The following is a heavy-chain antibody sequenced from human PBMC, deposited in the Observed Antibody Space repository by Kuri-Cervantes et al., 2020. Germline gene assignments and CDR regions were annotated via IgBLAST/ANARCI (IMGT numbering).Heavy chain of an antibody. V-gene: IGHV1-3*01. CDR3: ARGGDYYDILTGFSDAFDI. D-gene: IGHD3-9*01. Sequence: ASVKVSCKASGYTFTSYAMHWVRQAPGQRLEWMGWINAGNGNTKYSQKFQGRVTITRDTSASTAYMELSSLRSEDTAVYYCARGGDYYDILTGFSDAFDIWGQGTMVTVSS. J-gene: IGHJ3*02. CDR2: INAGNGNT. CDR1: GYTFTSYA.